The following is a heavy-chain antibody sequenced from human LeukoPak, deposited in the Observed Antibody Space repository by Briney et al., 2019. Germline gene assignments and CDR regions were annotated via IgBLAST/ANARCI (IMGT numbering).Heavy chain of an antibody. V-gene: IGHV3-21*01. CDR3: AREADIVLMVYAPFDY. CDR2: ISSSSSYI. CDR1: GFTFRSYA. J-gene: IGHJ4*02. Sequence: AGGSLRLSCAASGFTFRSYAIHWVRQAPGKGLEWVSSISSSSSYIYYADSVKGRFTISRDNAKNSLYLQMNSLRAEDTAVYYCAREADIVLMVYAPFDYWGQGTLVTVSS. D-gene: IGHD2-8*01.